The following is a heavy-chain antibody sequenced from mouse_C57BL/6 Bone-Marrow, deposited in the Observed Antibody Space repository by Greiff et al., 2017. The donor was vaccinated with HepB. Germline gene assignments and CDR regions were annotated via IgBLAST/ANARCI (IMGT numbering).Heavy chain of an antibody. CDR2: IYPGDGDT. CDR1: GYAFSSSW. D-gene: IGHD1-1*01. CDR3: ARSSYYYGSSPWFAY. V-gene: IGHV1-82*01. Sequence: QVQLQQSGPELVKPGASVKISCKASGYAFSSSWMNWVKQRPGKGLEWIGRIYPGDGDTNYNGKVKGKATLTADKSSSTAYMQLSSLTSEDSAVYFCARSSYYYGSSPWFAYWGQGTLVTVSA. J-gene: IGHJ3*01.